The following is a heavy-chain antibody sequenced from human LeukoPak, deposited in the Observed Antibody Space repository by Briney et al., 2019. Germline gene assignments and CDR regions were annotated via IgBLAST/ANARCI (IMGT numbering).Heavy chain of an antibody. CDR2: ISGGGSNT. CDR3: AKDQGIDYGDQLHY. J-gene: IGHJ4*02. V-gene: IGHV3-23*01. CDR1: GCRFSSFV. Sequence: GGSLRLSCPASGCRFSSFVISWVRQVPGKGLEWVLAISGGGSNTYYAASVKGRFTSSRANSKNTLYLQMNSLRAEGTAIYYCAKDQGIDYGDQLHYWGQGTLVTVSS. D-gene: IGHD4-17*01.